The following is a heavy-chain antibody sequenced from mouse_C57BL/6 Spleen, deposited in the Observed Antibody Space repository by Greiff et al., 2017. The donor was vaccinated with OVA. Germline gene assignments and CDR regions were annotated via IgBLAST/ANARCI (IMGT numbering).Heavy chain of an antibody. CDR1: GYSITSGYD. CDR3: ARVGDYYGNYGFAY. V-gene: IGHV3-1*01. D-gene: IGHD2-1*01. J-gene: IGHJ3*01. Sequence: VQLKQSGPGMVKPSQSLSLTCTVTGYSITSGYDWHWIRHFPGNKLEWMGYISYSGSTNYNPSLKSRISITHDTSKNHFFLKLNSVTTEDTATYYCARVGDYYGNYGFAYWGQGTLVTVSA. CDR2: ISYSGST.